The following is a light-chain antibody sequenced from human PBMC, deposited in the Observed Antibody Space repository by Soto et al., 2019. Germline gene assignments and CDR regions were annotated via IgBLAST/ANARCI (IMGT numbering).Light chain of an antibody. CDR2: GNS. Sequence: QSVLTQPPSVSGAPGQRVTISCTGSSSNIGAGFDVHWYHQIAGTAPKLLIYGNSNRPSGVPDRFSGSKSGTSASLAINGLQAEGEAHYYCQSYGNSLSGSWVFGGGTKVTVL. CDR1: SSNIGAGFD. V-gene: IGLV1-40*01. CDR3: QSYGNSLSGSWV. J-gene: IGLJ3*02.